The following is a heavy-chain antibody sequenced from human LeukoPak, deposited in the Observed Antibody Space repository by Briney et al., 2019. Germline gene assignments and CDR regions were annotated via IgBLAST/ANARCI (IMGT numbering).Heavy chain of an antibody. D-gene: IGHD2-8*01. CDR2: IYYSGST. CDR3: ASIMVYAVYY. Sequence: SETLSLTCTVSGGSISSGDYYWSWIRQPPGKGLEWIGYIYYSGSTYYNSSLKSRVTISADTSKNQFSLKLSSVTAADIAVYYCASIMVYAVYYWGQGTLVTVSS. J-gene: IGHJ4*02. CDR1: GGSISSGDYY. V-gene: IGHV4-30-4*08.